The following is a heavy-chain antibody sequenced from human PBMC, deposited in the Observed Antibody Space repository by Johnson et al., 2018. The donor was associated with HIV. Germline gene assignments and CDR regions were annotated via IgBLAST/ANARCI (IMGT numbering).Heavy chain of an antibody. Sequence: EVQLVESGGGLVQPGGSLRLSCAASGFTFTNFWMSWVRQAPGKGLEWVADIKQDGSEKYYLDPVKGRFTISRDNARKSLYLQMNNLSAEDTAVYYCASGEDYGGNYGAFDIWGQGTMVTVSS. D-gene: IGHD4-23*01. V-gene: IGHV3-7*02. CDR1: GFTFTNFW. CDR2: IKQDGSEK. CDR3: ASGEDYGGNYGAFDI. J-gene: IGHJ3*02.